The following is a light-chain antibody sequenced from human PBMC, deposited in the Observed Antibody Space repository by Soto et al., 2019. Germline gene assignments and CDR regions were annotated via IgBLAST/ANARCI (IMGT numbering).Light chain of an antibody. CDR3: QKYNSAPIFT. J-gene: IGKJ3*01. CDR2: AAS. CDR1: QGISNY. V-gene: IGKV1-27*01. Sequence: DIQMTQSPSSLSASVGDRVTITCRASQGISNYLAWYQQKPGKVPKLLIYAASTLQSGVPSRFSGSGSGTDFTLTISSLQPEDVAPYYCQKYNSAPIFTFGPGTKVDIK.